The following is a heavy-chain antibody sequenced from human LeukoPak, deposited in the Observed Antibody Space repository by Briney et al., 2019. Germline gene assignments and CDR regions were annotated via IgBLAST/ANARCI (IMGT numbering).Heavy chain of an antibody. D-gene: IGHD3-22*01. V-gene: IGHV4-61*05. CDR1: GGSISSSSYY. CDR3: ARKGGAYYYDSSGSQGFDL. J-gene: IGHJ2*01. Sequence: SETLSLTCTVSGGSISSSSYYWGWIRQPPGKGLEWIGYIYYSGSTNYNPSLKSRVTISVDTSKNQFSLKLSSVTAADTAVYYCARKGGAYYYDSSGSQGFDLWGRGTLVTVSS. CDR2: IYYSGST.